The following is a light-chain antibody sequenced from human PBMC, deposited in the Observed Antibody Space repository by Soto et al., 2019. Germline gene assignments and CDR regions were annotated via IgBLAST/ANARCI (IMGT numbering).Light chain of an antibody. V-gene: IGKV3-15*01. CDR2: ATS. J-gene: IGKJ1*01. CDR3: QQYYNRPPWT. Sequence: EIVLAQSPATLSLSPGERATLSCRASPSVTNFLAWYQQKPGQAPRLLVFATSARATGVPDRFRGSRSGTDFTLTISSLQPEDSATYYCQQYYNRPPWTFGQGTKVDIK. CDR1: PSVTNF.